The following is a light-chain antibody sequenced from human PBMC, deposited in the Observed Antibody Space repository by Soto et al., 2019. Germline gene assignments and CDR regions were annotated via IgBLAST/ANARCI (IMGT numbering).Light chain of an antibody. V-gene: IGKV1-5*01. CDR1: QSVSSW. CDR2: DAF. Sequence: DIRMTQTPATLSAFAGDRVTVTCRASQSVSSWVAWYQEKPGRGPKLLIYDAFTWQSGVPSRFIGSGSGTEFTLTITSLQPDDFATYYCQHYYTYSPGTFGRGTRVEVK. J-gene: IGKJ1*01. CDR3: QHYYTYSPGT.